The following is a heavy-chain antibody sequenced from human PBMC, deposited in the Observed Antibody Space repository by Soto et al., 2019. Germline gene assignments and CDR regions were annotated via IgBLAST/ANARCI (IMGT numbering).Heavy chain of an antibody. Sequence: QVQLVQSGAAVKKPGASVKVSCKASGDTFTKYDINWVRQAPGQGLEWMGWMNPNNGYTGYAQQFRGRVTMTRDTAISTAYMELSSLTSEDTAVYYCARRKERSGPNYFDYWGQGTLVTVSS. V-gene: IGHV1-8*01. J-gene: IGHJ4*02. CDR3: ARRKERSGPNYFDY. CDR2: MNPNNGYT. D-gene: IGHD6-25*01. CDR1: GDTFTKYD.